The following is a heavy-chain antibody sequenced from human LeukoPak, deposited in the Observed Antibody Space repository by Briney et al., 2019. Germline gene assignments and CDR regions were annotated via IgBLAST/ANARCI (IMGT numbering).Heavy chain of an antibody. D-gene: IGHD2-15*01. CDR1: GFDFSMHA. J-gene: IGHJ4*02. CDR3: ARDCTGGSCYSDY. Sequence: GGSLRLSCSASGFDFSMHAMHWVRQAPGKGLEWVAMIWRGGNYKFYVESVKGRCNISRDNSKNTLYLQMNSLRAEDTAVYYCARDCTGGSCYSDYWGQGTLVTVSS. V-gene: IGHV3-33*01. CDR2: IWRGGNYK.